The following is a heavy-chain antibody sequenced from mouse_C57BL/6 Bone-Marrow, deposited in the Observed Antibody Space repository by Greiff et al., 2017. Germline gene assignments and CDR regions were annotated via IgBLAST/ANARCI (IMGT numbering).Heavy chain of an antibody. CDR3: TDWRYFDV. CDR2: IRLKSDNYLT. J-gene: IGHJ1*03. V-gene: IGHV6-3*01. CDR1: GFTFSNYW. Sequence: EVKLEESGGGLVQPGGTMTLSCVASGFTFSNYWMNWVRQSPETGLEWVAQIRLKSDNYLTHYAESVKGRFTISRDDSKSSVYLQMNNLRAEDTGIYYCTDWRYFDVWGTGTTVTVSS.